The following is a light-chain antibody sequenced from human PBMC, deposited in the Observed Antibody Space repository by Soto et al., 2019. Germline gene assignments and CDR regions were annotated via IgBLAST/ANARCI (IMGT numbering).Light chain of an antibody. J-gene: IGLJ2*01. V-gene: IGLV2-14*01. CDR1: SSDVGGYNY. CDR2: DVG. CDR3: SSYTGSSTYVV. Sequence: QSVLTQPASVSGSPGQSITISCTGTSSDVGGYNYVSWYQQHPGKAPKLMIYDVGNRPSGVSNRFSGSKSANTASLTISGLQAEDEADYYCSSYTGSSTYVVFGGGTKLTVL.